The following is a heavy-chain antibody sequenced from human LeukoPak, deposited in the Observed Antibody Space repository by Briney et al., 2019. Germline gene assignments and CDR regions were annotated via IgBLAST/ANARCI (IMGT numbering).Heavy chain of an antibody. CDR3: ARVRNSGFRYVDS. J-gene: IGHJ4*02. V-gene: IGHV1-18*01. Sequence: GASVKVSCKASGYTFTNYAISWVRQAPGQGLEWVRWISAYNGNTNYAQKLQGRVTMTTDTSTSTAYMDLRSLRSDGTAVYYCARVRNSGFRYVDSWGQGTLVTVSS. D-gene: IGHD5-12*01. CDR1: GYTFTNYA. CDR2: ISAYNGNT.